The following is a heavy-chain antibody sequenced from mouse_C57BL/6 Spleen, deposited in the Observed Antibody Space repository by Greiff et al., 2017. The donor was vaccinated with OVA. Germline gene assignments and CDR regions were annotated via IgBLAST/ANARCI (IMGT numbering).Heavy chain of an antibody. CDR1: GYTFTSYW. CDR2: IDPSDSYT. J-gene: IGHJ2*01. D-gene: IGHD2-3*01. V-gene: IGHV1-69*01. Sequence: QVHVKQPGAELVMPGASVKLSCKASGYTFTSYWMHWVKQRPGQGLEWIGEIDPSDSYTNYNQKFKGKSTLTVDKSSSTAYMQLSSLTSEDSAVYYCARKRGDGYYAYYFDYWGQGTTLTVSS. CDR3: ARKRGDGYYAYYFDY.